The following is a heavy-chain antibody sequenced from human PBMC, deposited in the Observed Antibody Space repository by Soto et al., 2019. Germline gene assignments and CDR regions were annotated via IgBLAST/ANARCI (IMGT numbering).Heavy chain of an antibody. CDR1: AVSPSTSGVG. Sequence: SGATLVRPTQTHTLTSTVAAVSPSTSGVGVGWIRQPPGKALEWLALIYWDDDKRYSPSLKSRLTITKDTSKNQVVLTMTNMDPVDTATYYRAQGIYSSGWYGEFDYWGQGTLVTVSS. D-gene: IGHD6-19*01. J-gene: IGHJ4*02. CDR2: IYWDDDK. CDR3: AQGIYSSGWYGEFDY. V-gene: IGHV2-5*02.